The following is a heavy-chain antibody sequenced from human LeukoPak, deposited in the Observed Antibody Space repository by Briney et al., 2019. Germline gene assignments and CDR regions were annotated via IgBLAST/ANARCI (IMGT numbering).Heavy chain of an antibody. V-gene: IGHV4-59*01. D-gene: IGHD3-10*01. Sequence: SETLSLTCTVSGGSISSYYWSWIRQPPGKGLEWIGYIYYSGSTNYNPSLKSRVTMSVDTSKNQFSLKLSSVTAADTAVYYCARGSIRFGELLWGQGTLVTVSS. CDR2: IYYSGST. CDR3: ARGSIRFGELL. J-gene: IGHJ4*02. CDR1: GGSISSYY.